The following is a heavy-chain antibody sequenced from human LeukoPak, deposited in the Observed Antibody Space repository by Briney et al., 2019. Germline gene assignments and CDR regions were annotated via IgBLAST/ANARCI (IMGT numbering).Heavy chain of an antibody. CDR1: GFTFSTSA. CDR2: INSISSHI. V-gene: IGHV3-21*01. D-gene: IGHD2-2*01. Sequence: PGGSLRLSCAASGFTFSTSAMSWVRQVPGQGPQWVSSINSISSHIYYAASVRGRFTISRDNARNSVYLQMNSLSAEDTAVYYCARDFVVVPAAWGQGTLVTVSS. J-gene: IGHJ4*02. CDR3: ARDFVVVPAA.